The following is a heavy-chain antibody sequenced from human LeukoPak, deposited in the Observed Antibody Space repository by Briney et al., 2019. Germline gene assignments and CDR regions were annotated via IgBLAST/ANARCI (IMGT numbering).Heavy chain of an antibody. CDR3: ARDGGYYYDSSGYYA. J-gene: IGHJ5*02. D-gene: IGHD3-22*01. CDR2: IYTTGST. Sequence: SETLSLTCTVSGGSISSYYWSWIRQPAGKGLEWIGRIYTTGSTNYNPSLKSRVTMSVDTSKNQFSLELSSVTAADTAVYYCARDGGYYYDSSGYYAWGQGTLVTVSS. CDR1: GGSISSYY. V-gene: IGHV4-4*07.